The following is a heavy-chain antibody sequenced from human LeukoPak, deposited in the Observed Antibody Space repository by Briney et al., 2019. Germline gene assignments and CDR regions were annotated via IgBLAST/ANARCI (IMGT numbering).Heavy chain of an antibody. CDR1: GGSFSGYY. V-gene: IGHV4-34*01. Sequence: PSETLSLTCAVYGGSFSGYYWSWIRQPPGKGLEWIGEINHSGSTNYNPSLKSRVTISVDTSKNQFSLKLSSVTAADTAVYYCARGRYYDFWSGYYTAYYFDYWGQGTLVTVSS. J-gene: IGHJ4*02. CDR2: INHSGST. D-gene: IGHD3-3*01. CDR3: ARGRYYDFWSGYYTAYYFDY.